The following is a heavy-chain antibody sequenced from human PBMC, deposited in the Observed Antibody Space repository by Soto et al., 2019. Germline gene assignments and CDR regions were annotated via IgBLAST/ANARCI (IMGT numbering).Heavy chain of an antibody. D-gene: IGHD6-6*01. CDR2: ISGGAAT. CDR3: AKGINIAARPFFCAS. V-gene: IGHV3-23*01. J-gene: IGHJ5*02. CDR1: GFNFRSFA. Sequence: EVQLLESGGGLVQPGESLRLSCAASGFNFRSFAMNWVRQAPGKGLEWVSTISGGAATTYADSVKGRLTISRHNSKNTAPLQMNSLTADDTTVYYYAKGINIAARPFFCASLGRGNLVTASS.